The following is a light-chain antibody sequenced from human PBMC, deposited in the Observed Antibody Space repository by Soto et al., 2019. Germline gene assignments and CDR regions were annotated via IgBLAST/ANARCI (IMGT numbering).Light chain of an antibody. CDR2: DAS. J-gene: IGKJ2*01. V-gene: IGKV1-33*01. Sequence: DIQMTQSPSSLSASVGDRITITCQASQDISNRLNWYHQKPGKAPNLLIYDASNLAARVPSGFSGSGSGTDFTFTISSLQPEDIGTYYCQHCFTVPYTFGQGTKLEIK. CDR1: QDISNR. CDR3: QHCFTVPYT.